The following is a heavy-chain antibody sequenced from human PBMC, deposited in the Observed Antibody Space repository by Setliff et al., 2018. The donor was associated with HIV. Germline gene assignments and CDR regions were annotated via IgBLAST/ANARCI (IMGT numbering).Heavy chain of an antibody. CDR1: GGTFSGHA. D-gene: IGHD1-7*01. CDR3: SRGHRWNYGGRYYYYMDV. V-gene: IGHV1-69*13. Sequence: SVKVSCKAAGGTFSGHAINWVRQAPGQGVEWMGEIIPLFGTAHYAQKFQGRVTITADDSTSTAYMELSRLRSADTAGYYCSRGHRWNYGGRYYYYMDVWGRGTTVTVSS. CDR2: IIPLFGTA. J-gene: IGHJ6*03.